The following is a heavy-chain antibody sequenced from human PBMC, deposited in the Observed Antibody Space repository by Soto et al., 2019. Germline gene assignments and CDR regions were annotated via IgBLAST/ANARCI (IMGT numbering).Heavy chain of an antibody. D-gene: IGHD2-15*01. Sequence: QVQLVESGGGVVQPGRSLRLSCAASGFSFSNCGMHWVRQAPGKGLEWVAAISFDGNDKYYSESVKGRFTISRDKSKNTLFLQMNILRVEDTAVYYCVKGSEVARQELDYWGQGTLVTVSS. CDR2: ISFDGNDK. CDR3: VKGSEVARQELDY. J-gene: IGHJ4*02. V-gene: IGHV3-30*18. CDR1: GFSFSNCG.